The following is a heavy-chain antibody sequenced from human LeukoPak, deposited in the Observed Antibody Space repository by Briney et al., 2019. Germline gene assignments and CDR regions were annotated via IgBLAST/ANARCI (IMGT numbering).Heavy chain of an antibody. D-gene: IGHD2-15*01. J-gene: IGHJ4*02. CDR3: AREVGYCSGGSCYSYFAY. Sequence: SETLSLTCTVSGGSISSYYWSWIRQPPGKGLEWIGYIYYSGSANYNASLTNRVTISVDTSKNQFSLKLSSVTAADTAVYYCAREVGYCSGGSCYSYFAYCGQGTLLTVSS. CDR1: GGSISSYY. V-gene: IGHV4-59*01. CDR2: IYYSGSA.